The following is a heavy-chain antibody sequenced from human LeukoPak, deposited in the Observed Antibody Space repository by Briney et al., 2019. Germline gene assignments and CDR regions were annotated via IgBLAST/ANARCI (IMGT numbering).Heavy chain of an antibody. D-gene: IGHD5-18*01. Sequence: GGSLRLSCAASGFTFSSYLMSWVRQAPGKGLEWVANIKQDGSEKYYVDSVKGRFTISRDNAKNSLYLQMNSLRAEDTAVYYCARDTAFDYWGQGTLVTVSS. V-gene: IGHV3-7*01. CDR1: GFTFSSYL. CDR2: IKQDGSEK. CDR3: ARDTAFDY. J-gene: IGHJ4*02.